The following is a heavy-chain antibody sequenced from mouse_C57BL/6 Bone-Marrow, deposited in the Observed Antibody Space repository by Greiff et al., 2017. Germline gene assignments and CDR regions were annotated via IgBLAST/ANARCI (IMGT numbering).Heavy chain of an antibody. CDR1: GFTFSSYG. V-gene: IGHV5-6*01. Sequence: EVQLVESGGDLVKPGGSLKLSCAASGFTFSSYGMSWVRPTPDKRLEWVATISSGGSYTYYPDSVKGRFTISRDNAKNTLYLQMSSLKSEDTAMYYCARQGYDYLDECGQGTTLTVTS. J-gene: IGHJ2*01. CDR2: ISSGGSYT. CDR3: ARQGYDYLDE. D-gene: IGHD2-3*01.